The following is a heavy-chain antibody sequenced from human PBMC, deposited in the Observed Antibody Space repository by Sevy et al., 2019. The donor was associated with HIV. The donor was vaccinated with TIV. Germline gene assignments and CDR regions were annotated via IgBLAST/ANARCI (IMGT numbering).Heavy chain of an antibody. V-gene: IGHV3-15*01. Sequence: GGSLRLSCAASGFTFRNAWMSWVRQAPGKGLEWVGRIKSKSDGGTRDFAAPAKGRFIISRDDSKNMLYLQMSGLKTEDTAHYYCTADLGTSDFDYWGRGILVTVSS. CDR2: IKSKSDGGTR. J-gene: IGHJ4*02. CDR1: GFTFRNAW. CDR3: TADLGTSDFDY. D-gene: IGHD1-1*01.